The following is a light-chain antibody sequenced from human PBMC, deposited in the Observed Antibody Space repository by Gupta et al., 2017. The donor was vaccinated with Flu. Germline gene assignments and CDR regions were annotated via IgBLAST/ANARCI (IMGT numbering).Light chain of an antibody. CDR3: QQSYSTLSYS. CDR2: AAS. CDR1: QSISSY. V-gene: IGKV1-39*01. Sequence: DIQMTQSPSSLSASVGDRVTITCRASQSISSYLNWYQQKPGKAPKLLIYAASSLQSGVPSRFSGSGSGTDFTLTISSLQPEDFATYDCQQSYSTLSYSFGQGTKLEIK. J-gene: IGKJ2*03.